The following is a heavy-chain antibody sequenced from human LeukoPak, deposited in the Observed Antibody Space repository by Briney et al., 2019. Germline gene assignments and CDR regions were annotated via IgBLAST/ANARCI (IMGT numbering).Heavy chain of an antibody. CDR3: ARETCSGSSCYSGWHAFDI. J-gene: IGHJ3*02. D-gene: IGHD2-15*01. CDR2: ISSSSSYI. V-gene: IGHV3-21*01. Sequence: GGSLRLSCAASGFTFSSYSMNWVRQAPGKGLEWVSSISSSSSYIYYADSVKGRFTISRDNAKKSLYLQMNSLRAEDTAVYYCARETCSGSSCYSGWHAFDIWGQGTMVTVSS. CDR1: GFTFSSYS.